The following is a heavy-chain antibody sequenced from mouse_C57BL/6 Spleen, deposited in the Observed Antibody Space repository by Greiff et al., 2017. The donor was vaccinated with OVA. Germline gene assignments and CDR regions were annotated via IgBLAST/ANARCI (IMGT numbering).Heavy chain of an antibody. V-gene: IGHV10-1*01. Sequence: EVMLVESGGGLVQPKGSLKLSCAASGFSFNTYAMNWVRQAPGKGLEWVARIRSKSNNYATSSSSSVKDRFTISRDDSESMLYLQMNNLKTEDTAMYYCVRHAGRGYFDVWGTGTTVTVSS. J-gene: IGHJ1*03. CDR3: VRHAGRGYFDV. CDR1: GFSFNTYA. CDR2: IRSKSNNYAT.